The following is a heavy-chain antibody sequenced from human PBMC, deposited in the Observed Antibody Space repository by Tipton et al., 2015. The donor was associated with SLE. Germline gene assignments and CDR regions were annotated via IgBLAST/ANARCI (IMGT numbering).Heavy chain of an antibody. CDR2: ILYPGTT. V-gene: IGHV4-59*08. Sequence: TLSLTCTVSGGSIYSYYCTWIRQPPGRGLEYLGYILYPGTTDYNPSLRSRVTMSQDTSKNQFSLKLTSVTAADTAVYYCARQEGGTKSDYWGQGKLVTVSS. CDR1: GGSIYSYY. D-gene: IGHD1-26*01. J-gene: IGHJ4*02. CDR3: ARQEGGTKSDY.